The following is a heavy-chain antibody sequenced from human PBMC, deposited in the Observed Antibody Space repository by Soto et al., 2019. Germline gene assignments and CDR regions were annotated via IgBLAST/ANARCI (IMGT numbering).Heavy chain of an antibody. Sequence: PSETLSLTCAVYGYSISSGYYWGWSRQPPGXGLEWIGSIYHSGSTYYNPSLKSRVTISVDTSKNQFSLKLSSVTAADTAVYYCAGDPTPYSGSYIYYYYRMDVWGQGTTVSVSS. J-gene: IGHJ6*02. CDR2: IYHSGST. D-gene: IGHD1-26*01. CDR3: AGDPTPYSGSYIYYYYRMDV. V-gene: IGHV4-38-2*02. CDR1: GYSISSGYY.